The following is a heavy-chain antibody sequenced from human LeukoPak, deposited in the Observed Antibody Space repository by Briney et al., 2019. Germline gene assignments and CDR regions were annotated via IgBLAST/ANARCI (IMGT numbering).Heavy chain of an antibody. CDR1: GGSNSSSSYY. D-gene: IGHD3-10*01. V-gene: IGHV4-39*07. Sequence: PSETLSLTCTVSGGSNSSSSYYWGWIRQPPGKGLEWIGSIYYSGSTYYNPSLKSRVTISVDTSKNQFSLKLSSVTAADTAVYYCARSPGSGSYYNRNDYYFDYWGQGTLVTDSS. J-gene: IGHJ4*02. CDR3: ARSPGSGSYYNRNDYYFDY. CDR2: IYYSGST.